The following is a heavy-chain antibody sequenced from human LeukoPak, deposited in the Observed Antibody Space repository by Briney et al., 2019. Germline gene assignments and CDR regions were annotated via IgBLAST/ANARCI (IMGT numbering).Heavy chain of an antibody. CDR1: GFTFSSYW. D-gene: IGHD1-26*01. V-gene: IGHV3-7*01. CDR3: ARDGFIVGAAGASYFDY. CDR2: IKQDGSEK. Sequence: PGGSLRLSCAASGFTFSSYWMSWVRQAPGKGLEWVANIKQDGSEKYYVASVKGRFTISRDNAKNSLYLQMNSLRAEDTAVYYCARDGFIVGAAGASYFDYWGQGTLVTVSS. J-gene: IGHJ4*02.